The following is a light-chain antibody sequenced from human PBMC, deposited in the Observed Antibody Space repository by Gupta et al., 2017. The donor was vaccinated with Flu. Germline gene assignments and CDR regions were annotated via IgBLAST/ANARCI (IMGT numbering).Light chain of an antibody. CDR3: QQSLTTPRT. CDR1: QAIGRY. CDR2: VAF. V-gene: IGKV1-39*01. Sequence: PSALSRSVGDRVNITCRVSQAIGRYLHWYQQKPGKAPRLLISVAFSLQAGVPSRFSGSGSGTEFTLTISRLQPEDFATYYCQQSLTTPRTFGQGTKVE. J-gene: IGKJ1*01.